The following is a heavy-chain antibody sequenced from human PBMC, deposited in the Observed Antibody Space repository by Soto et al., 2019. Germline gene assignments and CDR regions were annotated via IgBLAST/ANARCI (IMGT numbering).Heavy chain of an antibody. CDR3: ARGGRIALGGDPNSLGR. V-gene: IGHV1-8*01. J-gene: IGHJ4*02. Sequence: EASVKVSCKASGYTFTSYDINWVRQATGQGLEWMGWMNPNSGNTSYAQKFQGRVTMTRNTSISTAYMGLSSLRSEDTAVYYCARGGRIALGGDPNSLGRRGPGTLVPLSP. D-gene: IGHD6-19*01. CDR2: MNPNSGNT. CDR1: GYTFTSYD.